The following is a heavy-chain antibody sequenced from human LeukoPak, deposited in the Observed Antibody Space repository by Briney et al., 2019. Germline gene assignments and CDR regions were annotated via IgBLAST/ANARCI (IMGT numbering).Heavy chain of an antibody. J-gene: IGHJ6*03. V-gene: IGHV4-34*01. Sequence: PSETLSLTCAVYGGSFSGYYWSWIRQPPGKGLEWIGEINHSGSTNYNPSLKSRVTISVDTSKNQFSLKLSSVTAADTAVYYCARGRRWIRYYYHMDVWGKGTTVTVSS. CDR3: ARGRRWIRYYYHMDV. CDR2: INHSGST. CDR1: GGSFSGYY. D-gene: IGHD2-2*03.